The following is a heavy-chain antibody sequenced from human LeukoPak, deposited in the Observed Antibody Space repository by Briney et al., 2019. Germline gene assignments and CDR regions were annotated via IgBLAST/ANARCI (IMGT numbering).Heavy chain of an antibody. V-gene: IGHV1-2*02. CDR1: GYIFTDYY. J-gene: IGHJ2*01. Sequence: GASVKVSCKASGYIFTDYYMHWVRQAPGQGLEWMGWINPNSGGTNYAQKFQGRVTMTRDTSISTAYMELSRLRSDDTAVYYCAINVVVPAAIYWYFDLWGRGTLVTVSS. CDR3: AINVVVPAAIYWYFDL. CDR2: INPNSGGT. D-gene: IGHD2-2*01.